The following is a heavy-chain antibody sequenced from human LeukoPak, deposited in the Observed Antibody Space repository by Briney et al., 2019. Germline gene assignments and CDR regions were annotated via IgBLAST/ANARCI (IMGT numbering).Heavy chain of an antibody. CDR2: INHSGST. J-gene: IGHJ6*03. V-gene: IGHV4-34*01. D-gene: IGHD2-2*01. CDR3: AREPVPYYYYYYMDV. CDR1: GGSFSGYY. Sequence: SETLSLTCAVYGGSFSGYYWSWIRQPPGKGLEWIGEINHSGSTNYNPSLKSRVTISVDTSKNQFSLKLNSVTPEDTAVYYCAREPVPYYYYYYMDVWGKGTTVTVSS.